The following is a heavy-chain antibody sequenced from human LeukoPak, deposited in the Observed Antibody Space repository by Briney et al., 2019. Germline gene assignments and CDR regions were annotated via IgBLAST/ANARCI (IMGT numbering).Heavy chain of an antibody. CDR2: IYHSGST. Sequence: PSQTLSLTCAVFGGSISSGGYSWSWIRQPPGKGLEWIGYIYHSGSTYYNPSLKSRVTISVDRSKNQFSLKLSSVTAADTAVYYCARTFIEARRANAFDIWGKGTMVTVSS. CDR1: GGSISSGGYS. V-gene: IGHV4-30-2*01. D-gene: IGHD6-6*01. CDR3: ARTFIEARRANAFDI. J-gene: IGHJ3*02.